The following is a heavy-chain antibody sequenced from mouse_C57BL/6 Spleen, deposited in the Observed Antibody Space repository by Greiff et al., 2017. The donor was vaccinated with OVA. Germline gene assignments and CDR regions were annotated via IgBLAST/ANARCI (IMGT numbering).Heavy chain of an antibody. Sequence: QVQLQQSGAELVRPGASVKLSCKASGYTFTDYSINWVKQRPGQGLEWIARIYPGSGNTYYNEKFKGKATLTAEKSSSTAYMQLSSLTSEDSAVYFCARSPPGGNYGYWGQGTTLTVSS. V-gene: IGHV1-76*01. CDR1: GYTFTDYS. J-gene: IGHJ2*01. CDR3: ARSPPGGNYGY. D-gene: IGHD2-1*01. CDR2: IYPGSGNT.